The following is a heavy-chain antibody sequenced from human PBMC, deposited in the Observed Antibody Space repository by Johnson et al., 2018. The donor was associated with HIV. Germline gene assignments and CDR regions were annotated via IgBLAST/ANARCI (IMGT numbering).Heavy chain of an antibody. CDR3: ARVQGDRGAYDAFDI. D-gene: IGHD3-10*01. CDR1: GFTFSSYA. V-gene: IGHV3-30*04. CDR2: ISYDGSHK. J-gene: IGHJ3*02. Sequence: QVQLVESGGGVVQPGRSLRLSCAASGFTFSSYAMHWVRQAPGKGLEWVAVISYDGSHKCYLDSVKGRFNISRDNSKTTLYLQMNSLRAEDTALYYCARVQGDRGAYDAFDIWGQGTMVTVSS.